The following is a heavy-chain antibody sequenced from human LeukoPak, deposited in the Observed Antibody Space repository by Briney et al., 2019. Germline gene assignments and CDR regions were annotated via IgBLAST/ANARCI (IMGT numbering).Heavy chain of an antibody. CDR2: IYRSGHT. D-gene: IGHD3-10*01. J-gene: IGHJ6*03. Sequence: SETLSLICTVSGGSINNYYWSWIRQPAGKGLEWIGRIYRSGHTNYNPSLKSRVTMSVDTSKDQFSLKLSSVTAADTAVYYCARDQGISMVRGAPYYYYYMDVWGKGTTVTVSS. V-gene: IGHV4-4*07. CDR3: ARDQGISMVRGAPYYYYYMDV. CDR1: GGSINNYY.